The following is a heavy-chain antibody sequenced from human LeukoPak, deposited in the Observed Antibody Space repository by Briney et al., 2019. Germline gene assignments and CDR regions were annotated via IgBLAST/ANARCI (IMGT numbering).Heavy chain of an antibody. D-gene: IGHD6-13*01. CDR1: GFTFSSYA. CDR2: ISYDGSNK. Sequence: GGSLRLSCAASGFTFSSYAMHWVRQAPGKGLEWVAAISYDGSNKYYADSVKGRFTISRDNSKNTLYLQMNSLRAEDTAVYYCARGEAGSSSPNDIWGQGTMVTVSS. V-gene: IGHV3-30-3*01. CDR3: ARGEAGSSSPNDI. J-gene: IGHJ3*02.